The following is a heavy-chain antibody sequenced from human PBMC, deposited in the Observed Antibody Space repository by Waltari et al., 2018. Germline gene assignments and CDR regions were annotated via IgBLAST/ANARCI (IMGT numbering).Heavy chain of an antibody. Sequence: QVQLVQSGAEVKKPGASVKVSCKASGYTFTGYYMHWVRKAPGQGLEWMGWINPNSGGTNYAQKFQGWVTMTRDTSISTAYMELSRLRSDDTAVYYCARASIAVAGTGAFDIWGQGTMVTVSS. D-gene: IGHD6-19*01. CDR3: ARASIAVAGTGAFDI. V-gene: IGHV1-2*04. CDR1: GYTFTGYY. J-gene: IGHJ3*02. CDR2: INPNSGGT.